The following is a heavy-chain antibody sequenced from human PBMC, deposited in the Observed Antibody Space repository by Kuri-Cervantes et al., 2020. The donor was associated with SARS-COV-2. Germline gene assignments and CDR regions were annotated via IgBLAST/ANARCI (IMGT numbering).Heavy chain of an antibody. V-gene: IGHV1-18*04. Sequence: AVKVSCKTSGYTFDMYGINWVRQAPGQGLEWMGWISVYSGKTNYTEKMQGRVNLTTDTSTQTAYLDLRSLRADDRAIYYFARAGFDYWGQGTLVTVSS. CDR2: ISVYSGKT. CDR1: GYTFDMYG. D-gene: IGHD1-14*01. J-gene: IGHJ4*02. CDR3: ARAGFDY.